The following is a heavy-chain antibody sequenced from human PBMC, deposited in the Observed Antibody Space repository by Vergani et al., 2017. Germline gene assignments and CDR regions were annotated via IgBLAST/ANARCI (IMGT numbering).Heavy chain of an antibody. D-gene: IGHD2-21*01. CDR3: ATKICGCAGGQMGDFKG. J-gene: IGHJ1*01. V-gene: IGHV3-30*03. Sequence: QVHLVESGGGVVQPLRSLRLSCVVSGFTPSYYGMHWVRQAPGKGLEWVAVISYDGTQKYYADSVKGRFTIARDNSKSTLYLQMNSLRTEDTAVYYCATKICGCAGGQMGDFKGWGQGTMVTVSS. CDR1: GFTPSYYG. CDR2: ISYDGTQK.